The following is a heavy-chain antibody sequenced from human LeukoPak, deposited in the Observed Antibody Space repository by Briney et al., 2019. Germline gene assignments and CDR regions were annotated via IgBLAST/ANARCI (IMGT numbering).Heavy chain of an antibody. CDR3: ARLSRLVTSYFDY. D-gene: IGHD3-9*01. V-gene: IGHV4-39*07. Sequence: SETLSLTCSVSGGSISSSSSYWGWIRQPPGKGLEWIGSIYYSGSSFDNPALKSRVTISVDTSKNQFSLKLSSVTAADTAVYYCARLSRLVTSYFDYWGQGTLVTVSS. CDR2: IYYSGSS. CDR1: GGSISSSSSY. J-gene: IGHJ4*02.